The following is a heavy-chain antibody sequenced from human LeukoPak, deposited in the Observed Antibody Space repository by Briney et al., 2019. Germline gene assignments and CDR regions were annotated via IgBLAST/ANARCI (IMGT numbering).Heavy chain of an antibody. CDR3: ARGYVFGSGPHQGRDV. CDR2: INHSGST. V-gene: IGHV4-34*01. J-gene: IGHJ6*04. Sequence: SETLSLTCAVYGGSFSGYYWSWIRQPPGKGLEWIGEINHSGSTNYNPSRKSRVTISVDTSKNQFSLKLSSVTAADTAVYYCARGYVFGSGPHQGRDVGGKGTRVTVSS. CDR1: GGSFSGYY. D-gene: IGHD3-3*01.